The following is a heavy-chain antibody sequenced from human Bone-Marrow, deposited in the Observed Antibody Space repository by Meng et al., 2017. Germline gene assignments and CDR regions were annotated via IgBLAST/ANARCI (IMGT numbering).Heavy chain of an antibody. CDR2: ISGSGGST. D-gene: IGHD3-10*01. V-gene: IGHV3-23*01. J-gene: IGHJ6*02. CDR1: GFTFSSYA. Sequence: GEPLKISCAASGFTFSSYAMSWVRQAPGKGLEWVSAISGSGGSTYYADSVKGRFTISRDNSKNTLYLQMNSLRAEDTAVYYCAREGAQYYGSDPTPISDYYYGMDVWGQGTTVTVSS. CDR3: AREGAQYYGSDPTPISDYYYGMDV.